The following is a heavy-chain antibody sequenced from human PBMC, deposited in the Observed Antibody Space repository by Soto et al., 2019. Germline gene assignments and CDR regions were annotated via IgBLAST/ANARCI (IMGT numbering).Heavy chain of an antibody. CDR1: GGTVSSYA. CDR3: ARDHCSSTSCQPNWFDP. V-gene: IGHV1-69*01. Sequence: QVPLVQSGAEVKKPGSSVQVSCKASGGTVSSYAISWVRQAPGQGLEWMGGIIPIFGTANYAQKFQGRVTITADESTSPAYMERSSLRSEDTAVYYCARDHCSSTSCQPNWFDPWGQGTLVTVSS. CDR2: IIPIFGTA. D-gene: IGHD2-2*01. J-gene: IGHJ5*02.